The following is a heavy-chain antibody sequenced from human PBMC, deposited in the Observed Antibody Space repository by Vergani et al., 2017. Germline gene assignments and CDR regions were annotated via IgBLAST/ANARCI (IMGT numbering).Heavy chain of an antibody. Sequence: QVRLQESGPGLVKPSETLALTCDVSDDFINSYSFYWHWVRQPAGKGLEWIWQIFVSGHTQYNASLKSRVTISLDRPKKQFSLNMTSVTAADTAIYFCARHLNGPLDYWGQGILVTVSS. CDR1: DDFINSYSFY. CDR2: IFVSGHT. CDR3: ARHLNGPLDY. D-gene: IGHD2-8*01. V-gene: IGHV4-61*02. J-gene: IGHJ4*02.